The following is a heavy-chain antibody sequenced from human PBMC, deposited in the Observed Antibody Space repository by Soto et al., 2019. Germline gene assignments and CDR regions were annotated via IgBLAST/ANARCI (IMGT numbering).Heavy chain of an antibody. CDR1: GYTFTSYG. Sequence: QVQLVQSGAEVKKPGASVKVSCKASGYTFTSYGISWVRQAPGQGLEWMGWISAYNGNTNYAQKLQGRVPMTTATSASTAYMELRSLRSDDTAVYYCARGGYCGGACYPTFFDYWGQGTLVTVSS. D-gene: IGHD2-21*02. CDR3: ARGGYCGGACYPTFFDY. V-gene: IGHV1-18*04. J-gene: IGHJ4*02. CDR2: ISAYNGNT.